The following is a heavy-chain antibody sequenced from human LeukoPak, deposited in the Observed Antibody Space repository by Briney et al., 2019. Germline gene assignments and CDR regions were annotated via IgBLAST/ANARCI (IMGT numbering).Heavy chain of an antibody. Sequence: GGSLRLSCAGPGFTFSNYAMTWVRQAPGKGLEWVSGISSSGGTTYYADSVKGRFTISRDNSKNTLYLQINSLRAEDTAVYYFAKEGYPADDYWGQGTLVTVSS. CDR2: ISSSGGTT. CDR3: AKEGYPADDY. D-gene: IGHD5-12*01. J-gene: IGHJ4*02. CDR1: GFTFSNYA. V-gene: IGHV3-23*01.